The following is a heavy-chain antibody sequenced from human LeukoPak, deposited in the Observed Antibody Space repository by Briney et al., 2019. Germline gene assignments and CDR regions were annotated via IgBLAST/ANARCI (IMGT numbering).Heavy chain of an antibody. Sequence: GGSLRLSCATSGLTDRTSSMSWVRQAPGKGLEWVAVIYSSGSTYYEDSVNGRCTISRDTSKSSMYLQMDHLRAEDTAVYYCASAREYCINSNCYEYFQDWGQGTVVTVSS. CDR1: GLTDRTSS. CDR3: ASAREYCINSNCYEYFQD. CDR2: IYSSGST. D-gene: IGHD2-2*01. J-gene: IGHJ1*01. V-gene: IGHV3-53*01.